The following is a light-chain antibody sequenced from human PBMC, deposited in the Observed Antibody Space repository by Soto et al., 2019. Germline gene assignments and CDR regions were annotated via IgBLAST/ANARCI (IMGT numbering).Light chain of an antibody. Sequence: DIQMTQSPSSLSAFVGDRVTITCRASQSISTFLNWYQQKPGKAPKLLIFATSTLHSGVPSRFSGSGSGTDFTLTISSLQPEDFASYYCQQSYSTPPTFGGRTKVEI. CDR3: QQSYSTPPT. J-gene: IGKJ4*01. CDR1: QSISTF. CDR2: ATS. V-gene: IGKV1-39*01.